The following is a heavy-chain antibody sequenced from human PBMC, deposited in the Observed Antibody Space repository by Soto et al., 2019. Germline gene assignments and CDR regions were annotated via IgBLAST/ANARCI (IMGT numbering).Heavy chain of an antibody. J-gene: IGHJ4*01. Sequence: SQTLSLTYAITGDSVPSNSAGWSWIRQSPSRGLEWLGRTYYRSKWYYEYAVSVRGRITTNPDTSKNQYSLQLNSVTPEDTAVYFCARGEQYSGRIFDYWGQGTLVTVSS. CDR2: TYYRSKWYY. CDR1: GDSVPSNSAG. D-gene: IGHD1-26*01. V-gene: IGHV6-1*01. CDR3: ARGEQYSGRIFDY.